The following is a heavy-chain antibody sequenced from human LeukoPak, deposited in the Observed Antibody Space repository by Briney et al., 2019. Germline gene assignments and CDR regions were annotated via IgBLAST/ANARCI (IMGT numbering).Heavy chain of an antibody. Sequence: SETLSLTCTVSDYSISSGYYWGWIRQTPGEGLEWIGSIYHTGSTQYNPSLKSRVTISVDTSKNRFFLKLKSVTAADTAVYYCARAANYHGSGSYYNEGGINYYYYMDVWGKGTTVTVSS. CDR3: ARAANYHGSGSYYNEGGINYYYYMDV. J-gene: IGHJ6*03. D-gene: IGHD3-10*01. CDR2: IYHTGST. V-gene: IGHV4-38-2*02. CDR1: DYSISSGYY.